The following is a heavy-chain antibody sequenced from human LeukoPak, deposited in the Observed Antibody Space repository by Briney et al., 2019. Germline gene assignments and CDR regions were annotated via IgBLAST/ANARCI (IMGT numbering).Heavy chain of an antibody. CDR3: ARENRHYGSGSAGPHYYYYMDV. CDR2: INPNSGGT. J-gene: IGHJ6*03. D-gene: IGHD3-10*01. Sequence: ASVKVSCKASGYTFTGYYMHWVRQAPGQGLEWMGWINPNSGGTNYAQKFQGRVTMTRDTSISTAYMELSRLRSDDTAVYYCARENRHYGSGSAGPHYYYYMDVWGKRTTVTVSS. V-gene: IGHV1-2*02. CDR1: GYTFTGYY.